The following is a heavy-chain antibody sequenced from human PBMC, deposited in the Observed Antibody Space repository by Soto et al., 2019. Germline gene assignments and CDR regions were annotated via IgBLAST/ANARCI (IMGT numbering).Heavy chain of an antibody. Sequence: PGESLKISCKGSGHSFTSYWISWVRQMPGKGLEWMGRIDPSDSYTNYSPSFQGHVTISADKSISTAYLQWSSLKASDTAMYYCARQDIVANGGYFYYYYGMDVWGQGTTVTVSS. V-gene: IGHV5-10-1*01. D-gene: IGHD5-12*01. CDR2: IDPSDSYT. CDR3: ARQDIVANGGYFYYYYGMDV. J-gene: IGHJ6*02. CDR1: GHSFTSYW.